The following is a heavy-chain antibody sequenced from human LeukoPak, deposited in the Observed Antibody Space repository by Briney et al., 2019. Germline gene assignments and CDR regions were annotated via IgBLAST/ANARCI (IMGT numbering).Heavy chain of an antibody. V-gene: IGHV3-30-3*01. Sequence: AGGSLRLSCAASGFTFSSYAMHWVRQAPGKGLEWVAVISYDGSNKYYADSVKGRFTISRDNSKNTLYLQMNSLRAEDTAVYYCARDRRTPRAGTGYSSRNYFDYWGQGTLVTVSS. CDR1: GFTFSSYA. J-gene: IGHJ4*02. D-gene: IGHD6-13*01. CDR2: ISYDGSNK. CDR3: ARDRRTPRAGTGYSSRNYFDY.